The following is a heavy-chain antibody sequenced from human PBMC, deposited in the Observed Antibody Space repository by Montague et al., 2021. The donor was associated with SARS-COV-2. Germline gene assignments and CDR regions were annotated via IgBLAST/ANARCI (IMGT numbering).Heavy chain of an antibody. CDR3: ARNIAVAGRAEGFDY. Sequence: CAIFGDSVSSNSAAWNWIRQSPSRGLEWLGRTYYRSKWYNDYAVSVKSRITINPDTSKNQFSLQLNSVAPEDTAVYYCARNIAVAGRAEGFDYWGQGTLVTVSS. V-gene: IGHV6-1*01. CDR1: GDSVSSNSAA. CDR2: TYYRSKWYN. D-gene: IGHD6-19*01. J-gene: IGHJ4*02.